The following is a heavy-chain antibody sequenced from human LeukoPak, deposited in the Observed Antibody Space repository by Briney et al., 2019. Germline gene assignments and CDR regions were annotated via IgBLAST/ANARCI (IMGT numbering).Heavy chain of an antibody. CDR3: TTFVALRAFDV. D-gene: IGHD3-10*02. CDR1: GFTFNSYW. J-gene: IGHJ3*01. CDR2: IQQDGSEK. V-gene: IGHV3-7*01. Sequence: GGSLRLSCAASGFTFNSYWMSWVRQAPGKGLECVANIQQDGSEKYYVDSVEGRFTISRDNAKNSLYLRMSSLTVEDTAVYYCTTFVALRAFDVWGQGTMVTVS.